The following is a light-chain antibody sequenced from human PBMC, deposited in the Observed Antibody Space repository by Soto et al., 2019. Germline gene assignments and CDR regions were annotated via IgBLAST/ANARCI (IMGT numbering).Light chain of an antibody. J-gene: IGKJ5*01. Sequence: EIEMTQSPATLPVSPGERATLSCSSSQSVSTNLAWYQQKPGQAPRLLIYDASNRATGIPARFSGSGSGTDFTLTISSLEPEDFAVYYCQQRSNWPPITFGQGTRLEIK. V-gene: IGKV3-11*01. CDR1: QSVSTN. CDR3: QQRSNWPPIT. CDR2: DAS.